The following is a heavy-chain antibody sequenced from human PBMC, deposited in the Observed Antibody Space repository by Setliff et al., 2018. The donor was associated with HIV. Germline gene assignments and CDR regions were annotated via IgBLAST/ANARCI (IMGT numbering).Heavy chain of an antibody. Sequence: GGSLRLSCAASGFTFGSCAMSWVRQAPGKGLEWVSAISDTGISTYYADSVKGRLTISRDNSKNTLYLQMNSLRAEDTAVYYCAKRPPSGSGYFDYWGQGTLVTVSS. V-gene: IGHV3-23*01. D-gene: IGHD3-10*01. J-gene: IGHJ4*02. CDR3: AKRPPSGSGYFDY. CDR2: ISDTGIST. CDR1: GFTFGSCA.